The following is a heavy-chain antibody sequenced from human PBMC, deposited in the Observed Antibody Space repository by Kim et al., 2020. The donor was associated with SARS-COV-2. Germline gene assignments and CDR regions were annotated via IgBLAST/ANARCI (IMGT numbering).Heavy chain of an antibody. J-gene: IGHJ4*01. D-gene: IGHD3-22*01. Sequence: GGSLRLSCAASGFTFSRYGMHWVRQAPGKRLEWVAVISYDGSNKYYADSVKGRFTISKDNSKNTLYLQMNGLRAEDTAVYYCATDEGDGSGHYYIDDWG. V-gene: IGHV3-33*01. CDR1: GFTFSRYG. CDR2: ISYDGSNK. CDR3: ATDEGDGSGHYYIDD.